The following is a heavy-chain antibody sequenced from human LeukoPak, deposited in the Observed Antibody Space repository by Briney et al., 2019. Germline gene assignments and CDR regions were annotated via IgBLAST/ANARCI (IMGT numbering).Heavy chain of an antibody. J-gene: IGHJ6*03. CDR3: ARVNRMNPLGYCSGGSCRDYYYYYMDV. V-gene: IGHV4-59*01. Sequence: PSETLSLTCTVSGGSISNYYWSWIRQPPGKGLEWIGYFYYSGSTNYNPSLKSRVTISVDTSQNQFSLKLSSVTAADTAVYYCARVNRMNPLGYCSGGSCRDYYYYYMDVWGKGTTVTVSS. CDR2: FYYSGST. CDR1: GGSISNYY. D-gene: IGHD2-15*01.